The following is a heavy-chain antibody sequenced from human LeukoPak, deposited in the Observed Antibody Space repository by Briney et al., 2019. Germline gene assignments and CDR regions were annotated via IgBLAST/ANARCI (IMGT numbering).Heavy chain of an antibody. CDR3: AKTRVAVAGPDYYYYGMDV. D-gene: IGHD6-19*01. Sequence: GGSLRLSCAASGFTFGSYSMNWVRQAPGKGLEWVSCISPSSSAIYYADSVKGRFTISRDNAKNSLYLQMNSLRDEDTAVYYCAKTRVAVAGPDYYYYGMDVWGQGTTVTVSS. CDR2: ISPSSSAI. J-gene: IGHJ6*02. V-gene: IGHV3-48*02. CDR1: GFTFGSYS.